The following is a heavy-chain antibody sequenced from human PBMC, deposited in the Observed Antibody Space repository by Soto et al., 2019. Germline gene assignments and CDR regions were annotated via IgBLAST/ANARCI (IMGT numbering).Heavy chain of an antibody. CDR3: ARGRGYSDGIDY. CDR2: MNPNSGST. Sequence: GASVKVSCKASGYTFTSLDINWVRQATGQGLEWMGWMNPNSGSTGSAQKFQGRVAMTRDTSTNTAYMELSSLRSDDTAVYYCARGRGYSDGIDYWGQGTLVTVSS. CDR1: GYTFTSLD. V-gene: IGHV1-8*01. D-gene: IGHD2-15*01. J-gene: IGHJ4*02.